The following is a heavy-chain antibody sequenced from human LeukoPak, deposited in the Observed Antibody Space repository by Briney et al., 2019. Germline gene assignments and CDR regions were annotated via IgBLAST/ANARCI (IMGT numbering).Heavy chain of an antibody. CDR3: AREEEMATASDY. CDR2: ISYDGSNK. CDR1: GFTFSSYA. V-gene: IGHV3-30*04. J-gene: IGHJ4*02. Sequence: GGSLRLSCAASGFTFSSYAMHWVRQAPGKGLEWVGVISYDGSNKYYADSVKGRFTISRDNSKNSLYLQMNSLRAEDTAVYYCAREEEMATASDYWGQGTLVTVSS. D-gene: IGHD5-24*01.